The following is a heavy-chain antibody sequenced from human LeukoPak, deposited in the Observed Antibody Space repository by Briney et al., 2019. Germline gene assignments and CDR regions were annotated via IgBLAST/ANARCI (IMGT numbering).Heavy chain of an antibody. CDR1: GYSFTSYW. CDR3: ARRATGYCSSTSCSDNWFDP. Sequence: GESLKISCEGSGYSFTSYWIGWVRQMPGKGLEWMGIIYPGDSDTRYSPSFQGQVTISADKSISTAYLQWSSLKASDTAMYYCARRATGYCSSTSCSDNWFDPWGQGTLVTVSS. V-gene: IGHV5-51*01. CDR2: IYPGDSDT. D-gene: IGHD2-2*01. J-gene: IGHJ5*02.